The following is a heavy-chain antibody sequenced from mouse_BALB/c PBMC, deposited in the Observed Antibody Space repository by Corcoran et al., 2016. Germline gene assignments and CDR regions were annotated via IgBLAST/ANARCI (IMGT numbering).Heavy chain of an antibody. CDR1: GYTFTTAG. CDR3: AGGEKGGYFDY. V-gene: IGHV9-4*02. Sequence: QIQLVQSGPELKKPGETVRISCKASGYTFTTAGMQWVQKMPGKGLKWIGWINTHSGVPKYAEDFKGRFAFSLETSASTAYLQISNLKNEDTATYFCAGGEKGGYFDYWGQGTTLTVSS. J-gene: IGHJ2*01. CDR2: INTHSGVP.